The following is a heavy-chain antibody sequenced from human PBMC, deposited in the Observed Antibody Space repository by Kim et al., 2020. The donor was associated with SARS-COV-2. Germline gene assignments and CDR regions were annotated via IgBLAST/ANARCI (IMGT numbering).Heavy chain of an antibody. V-gene: IGHV4-39*01. D-gene: IGHD6-19*01. J-gene: IGHJ4*02. CDR3: ARRGAVADKKFFDS. Sequence: STPSLVCRATISVDTSNNQFSLRLSSGTAADTAVYYCARRGAVADKKFFDSWGQGTLVTVSS.